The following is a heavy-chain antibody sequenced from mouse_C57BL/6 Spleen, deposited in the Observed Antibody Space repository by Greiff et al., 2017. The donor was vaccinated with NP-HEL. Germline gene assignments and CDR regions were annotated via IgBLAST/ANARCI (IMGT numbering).Heavy chain of an antibody. CDR3: AREYYGSSYDWFAY. CDR1: GFTFSDYG. J-gene: IGHJ3*01. Sequence: EVQLVESGGGLVKPGGSLKLSCAASGFTFSDYGMHWVRQAPEKGLEWVAYISSGSSTIYYADTVKGRFTISRDNAKNTLFLQMTSLRSEDTTMYYCAREYYGSSYDWFAYWGQGTLVTVSA. V-gene: IGHV5-17*01. CDR2: ISSGSSTI. D-gene: IGHD1-1*01.